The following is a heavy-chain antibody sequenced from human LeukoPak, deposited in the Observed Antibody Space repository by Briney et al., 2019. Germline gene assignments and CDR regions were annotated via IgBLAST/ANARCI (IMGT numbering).Heavy chain of an antibody. CDR3: TRGQYSYGY. J-gene: IGHJ4*02. V-gene: IGHV3-23*01. Sequence: PGGSLRLSCAASGFTFSSYAMSWVRQAPGKGLEWVSAISGSGGSTYYADSVKGRFTISRDNAKNSLFLQVNSLRAEDTAIYYCTRGQYSYGYWGQGTVVIVSS. CDR2: ISGSGGST. CDR1: GFTFSSYA. D-gene: IGHD5-18*01.